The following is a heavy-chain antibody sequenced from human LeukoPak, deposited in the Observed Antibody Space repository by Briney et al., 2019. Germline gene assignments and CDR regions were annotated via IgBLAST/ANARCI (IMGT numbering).Heavy chain of an antibody. D-gene: IGHD2-21*02. Sequence: SSETLSLTCTVSGGSINSYYWSWIRQPPGKGLEWIGYIYYSGSTNYNPSLKSRVTISVDTSKNQFSLKLSSVTAADTAVYYCASTVVVTALIDYWGQGTLVTVSS. CDR3: ASTVVVTALIDY. CDR2: IYYSGST. J-gene: IGHJ4*02. CDR1: GGSINSYY. V-gene: IGHV4-59*08.